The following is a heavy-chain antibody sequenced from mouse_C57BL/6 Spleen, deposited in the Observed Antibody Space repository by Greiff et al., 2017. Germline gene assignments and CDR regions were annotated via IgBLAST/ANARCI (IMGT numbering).Heavy chain of an antibody. CDR2: INPNNGGT. V-gene: IGHV1-22*01. D-gene: IGHD2-1*01. CDR3: ARGGIYYGNYFDY. J-gene: IGHJ2*01. Sequence: VQLQQSGPELVKPGASVKMSCKASGYTFTDYNMHWVKQSHGKSLEWIGYINPNNGGTSYNQKFKGKATLTVNKSSSTAYMELRSLTSEDSAVYYCARGGIYYGNYFDYWGQGTTLTVSS. CDR1: GYTFTDYN.